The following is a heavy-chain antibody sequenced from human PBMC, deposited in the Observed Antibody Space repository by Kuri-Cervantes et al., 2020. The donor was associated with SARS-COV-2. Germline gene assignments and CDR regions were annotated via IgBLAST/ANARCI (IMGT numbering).Heavy chain of an antibody. D-gene: IGHD2-15*01. CDR2: IYYSGCT. V-gene: IGHV4-59*12. CDR3: ARLLPGPVDY. CDR1: GGSISSYY. J-gene: IGHJ4*02. Sequence: SETLSLTCTVSGGSISSYYWSWIRQPPGKGLEWIGYIYYSGCTNYNPSLKSRVTISVDTSKNQFSLKLSSVTAADTAVYYCARLLPGPVDYWGQGTLVTVSS.